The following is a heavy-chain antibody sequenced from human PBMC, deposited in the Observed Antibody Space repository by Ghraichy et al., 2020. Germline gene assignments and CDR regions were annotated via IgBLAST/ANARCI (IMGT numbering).Heavy chain of an antibody. CDR3: TRFSLTNYYGMDV. CDR1: GGSISSGDYY. J-gene: IGHJ6*02. Sequence: SETLSLTCTVSGGSISSGDYYWSWIRQPPGKGLEWIGYIYYSGNTYYNPSLKSRVTISVDTSKNQFSLKLSSVTAADTAVYYCTRFSLTNYYGMDVWGQGTTVTVSS. D-gene: IGHD2/OR15-2a*01. V-gene: IGHV4-30-4*01. CDR2: IYYSGNT.